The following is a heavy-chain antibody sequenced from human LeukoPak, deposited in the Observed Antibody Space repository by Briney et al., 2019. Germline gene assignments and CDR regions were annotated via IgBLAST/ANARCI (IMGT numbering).Heavy chain of an antibody. CDR3: AREVYYYDSSGYFD. Sequence: PSETLSLTCTVSGGSISSFYWSWIRQPAGKGLEWIGRIYTSGSTNYNPSLKSRVTMSVDTSKNQFSLKLSSVTAADTAVYYCAREVYYYDSSGYFDWGQGTLVTVSS. J-gene: IGHJ4*02. CDR2: IYTSGST. D-gene: IGHD3-22*01. CDR1: GGSISSFY. V-gene: IGHV4-4*07.